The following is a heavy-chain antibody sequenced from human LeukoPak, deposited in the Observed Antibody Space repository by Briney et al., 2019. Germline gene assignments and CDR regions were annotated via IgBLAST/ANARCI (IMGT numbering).Heavy chain of an antibody. CDR2: IYYSGGT. V-gene: IGHV4-39*07. J-gene: IGHJ4*02. D-gene: IGHD6-6*01. CDR1: GGSISSSGFY. CDR3: ARGSSSSGFDY. Sequence: PSETLSLTCTVSGGSISSSGFYWGWIRQPPGKGLEWIGTIYYSGGTYYNPSLKSRVTISVDTSKNQFSLKLSSVTAADTAVYYCARGSSSSGFDYWGQGTLVTVSS.